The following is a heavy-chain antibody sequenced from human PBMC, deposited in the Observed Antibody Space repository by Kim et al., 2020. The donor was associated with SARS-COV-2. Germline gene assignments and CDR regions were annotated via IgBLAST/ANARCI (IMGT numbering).Heavy chain of an antibody. D-gene: IGHD3-10*01. J-gene: IGHJ4*02. Sequence: ADSVKGRFTISRDNAKRTLYLQMNSMRVEDTAVYYFATEKSDYGSWLGGDWGQGTLLTVSS. V-gene: IGHV3-23*01. CDR3: ATEKSDYGSWLGGD.